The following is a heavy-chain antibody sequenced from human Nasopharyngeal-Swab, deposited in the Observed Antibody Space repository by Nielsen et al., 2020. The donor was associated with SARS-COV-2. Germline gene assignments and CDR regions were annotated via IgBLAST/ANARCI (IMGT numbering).Heavy chain of an antibody. CDR1: GFTFSSYS. D-gene: IGHD3-9*01. V-gene: IGHV3-21*01. CDR2: ISSSSSYI. CDR3: ARGPGFDWLFQFDY. Sequence: GGSLRLSCAASGFTFSSYSMNWVRQAPGKGLEWVSSISSSSSYIYYADSVKGRFTISRDNAKNSLYLQMNSLRAEDTAVYYCARGPGFDWLFQFDYWGQGTLVTVSS. J-gene: IGHJ4*02.